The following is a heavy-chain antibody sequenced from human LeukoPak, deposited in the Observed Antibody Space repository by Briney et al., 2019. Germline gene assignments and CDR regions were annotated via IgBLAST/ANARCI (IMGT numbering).Heavy chain of an antibody. J-gene: IGHJ4*02. CDR2: IYYSGST. Sequence: SETLSLTCAVSGYSISSGYYWGWIRQPPGKGLEWIGYIYYSGSTNYNPSLKSRVTISVDTSKNQFSLKLSSVTAADTAVYYCARARVGATNNFDYWGQGTLVTVSS. V-gene: IGHV4-61*01. D-gene: IGHD1-26*01. CDR1: GYSISSGYY. CDR3: ARARVGATNNFDY.